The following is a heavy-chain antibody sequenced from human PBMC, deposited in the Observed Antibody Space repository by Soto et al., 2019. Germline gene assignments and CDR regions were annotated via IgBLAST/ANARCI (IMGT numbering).Heavy chain of an antibody. CDR1: GGSFSSYS. V-gene: IGHV4-59*01. D-gene: IGHD3-10*01. J-gene: IGHJ4*02. CDR2: IYYSGST. CDR3: TGDYGSGSYRFDY. Sequence: SETLSLTCAVSGGSFSSYSWSWIRQPPGKGLEWIGYIYYSGSTTYNPSLKSRLTMSVDTSKNQISLKLSSVTAADTAIYYCTGDYGSGSYRFDYWGQGTLVTVSS.